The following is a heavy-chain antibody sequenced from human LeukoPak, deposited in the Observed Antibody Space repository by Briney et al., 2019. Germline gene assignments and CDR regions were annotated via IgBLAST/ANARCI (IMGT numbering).Heavy chain of an antibody. Sequence: GGSLRLSCAGSGFTFSSYTMNWVRQAPGKGLEWVSYITSSSSTIYYADSVKGRFTISRDNAKNSLYLQMNSLRAEDTAVYYCARDTVGAPDYWGQGTLVTVSS. D-gene: IGHD1-26*01. CDR3: ARDTVGAPDY. V-gene: IGHV3-48*01. CDR2: ITSSSSTI. CDR1: GFTFSSYT. J-gene: IGHJ4*02.